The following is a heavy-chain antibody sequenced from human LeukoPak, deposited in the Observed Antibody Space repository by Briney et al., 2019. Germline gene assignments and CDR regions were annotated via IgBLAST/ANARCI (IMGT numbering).Heavy chain of an antibody. V-gene: IGHV1-46*01. CDR3: ARVSIAAAGYDAFDI. CDR1: GYTFTSYY. J-gene: IGHJ3*02. Sequence: ASVKVSCKASGYTFTSYYMHWVRQAPGQGLEWMGIINPSGCSTSYAQKFQGRVTMTRDMSTSTVYMELSSLRSEDTAVYYCARVSIAAAGYDAFDIWGQGTMVTVSS. D-gene: IGHD6-13*01. CDR2: INPSGCST.